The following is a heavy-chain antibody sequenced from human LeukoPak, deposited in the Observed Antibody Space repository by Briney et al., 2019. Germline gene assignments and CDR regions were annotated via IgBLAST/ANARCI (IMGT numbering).Heavy chain of an antibody. CDR2: INHSGST. Sequence: PSETLSLTCAVYGGSFSGYYWSWIRQPPGKGLEWIGEINHSGSTNYNPSLKSRVTISVGTSKNQFSLKLSSVTAADTAVYYCALSVMTTVTYIDYWGQGTLVTVSS. CDR3: ALSVMTTVTYIDY. V-gene: IGHV4-34*01. J-gene: IGHJ4*02. CDR1: GGSFSGYY. D-gene: IGHD4-17*01.